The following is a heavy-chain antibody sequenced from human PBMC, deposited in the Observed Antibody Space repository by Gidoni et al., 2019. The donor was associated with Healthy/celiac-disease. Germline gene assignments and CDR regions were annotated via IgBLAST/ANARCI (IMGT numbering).Heavy chain of an antibody. D-gene: IGHD6-19*01. J-gene: IGHJ4*02. V-gene: IGHV4-39*07. Sequence: QLQLQESGPGLVKPSETLSLTCTVSGGSISSSSYYWGWIRQPPGKGLEWIGSIYYSGSTYYNPSRKSRVTRSVDTSKNQFSLKLSSVTAADTAVYYCARDSRVAVAGTPSFDYWGQGTLVTVSS. CDR3: ARDSRVAVAGTPSFDY. CDR2: IYYSGST. CDR1: GGSISSSSYY.